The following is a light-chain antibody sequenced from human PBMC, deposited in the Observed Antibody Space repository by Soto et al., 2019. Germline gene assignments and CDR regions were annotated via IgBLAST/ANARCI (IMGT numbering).Light chain of an antibody. J-gene: IGKJ3*01. CDR2: GAS. CDR3: QQSYSSLP. Sequence: DIQMTQSPSSLSASVGDRVTITCRASQSISSYLNWYQQKAGKAPKLLIYGASRWERGVPSRFSGSGSGTDFTLTISSLQPEDFATYYCQQSYSSLPFAPGTKVD. CDR1: QSISSY. V-gene: IGKV1-39*01.